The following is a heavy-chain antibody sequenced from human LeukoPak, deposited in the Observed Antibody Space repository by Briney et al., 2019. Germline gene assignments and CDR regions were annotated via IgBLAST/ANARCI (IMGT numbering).Heavy chain of an antibody. CDR1: GGTSSTYT. CDR3: PRVDRYFFYRDV. Sequence: SVKVSCKASGGTSSTYTITWVRQAPGQGLEWMGGIIPVFRTPNYAQKFQGRVTMTTDESTSTAYMELRSLKSDDTAVYYCPRVDRYFFYRDVWGQGTTVTVSS. J-gene: IGHJ6*01. V-gene: IGHV1-69*05. D-gene: IGHD2/OR15-2a*01. CDR2: IIPVFRTP.